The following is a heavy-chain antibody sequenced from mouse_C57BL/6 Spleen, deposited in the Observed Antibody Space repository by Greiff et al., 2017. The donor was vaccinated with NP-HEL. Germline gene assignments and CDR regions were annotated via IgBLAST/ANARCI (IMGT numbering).Heavy chain of an antibody. Sequence: VQLQQSGAELVRPGTSVKVSCKASGYAFTNYLIEWVKQRPGQGLEWIGVINPGSGGTNSNEKFKGKATLTADKSSSTAFIQLRSLTSEDSAVDFCARRGWGSSYDAMDYWGQGTSVTVSS. D-gene: IGHD1-1*01. CDR3: ARRGWGSSYDAMDY. CDR1: GYAFTNYL. CDR2: INPGSGGT. J-gene: IGHJ4*01. V-gene: IGHV1-54*01.